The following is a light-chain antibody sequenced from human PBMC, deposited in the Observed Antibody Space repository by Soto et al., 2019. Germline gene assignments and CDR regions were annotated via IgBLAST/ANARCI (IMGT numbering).Light chain of an antibody. CDR3: QQRHMWPIT. CDR2: GVS. J-gene: IGKJ5*01. Sequence: EIDMTQSTAILSVSPGESATLSWRASQSVNSNYLAWYKQHPGQPPRLLSYGVSSRATGIPDRVSGSGSGTEFTLTISSLEPEDSEVYYCQQRHMWPITFGQGTRLEIK. V-gene: IGKV3D-20*02. CDR1: QSVNSNY.